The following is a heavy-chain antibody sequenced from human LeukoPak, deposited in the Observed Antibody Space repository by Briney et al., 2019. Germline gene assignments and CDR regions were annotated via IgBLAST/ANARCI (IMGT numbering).Heavy chain of an antibody. CDR3: AKEGLDCSGGSCYGIPSGLFDY. D-gene: IGHD2-15*01. V-gene: IGHV3-30*04. CDR1: GFTFSSYA. J-gene: IGHJ4*02. CDR2: ISYDGSNK. Sequence: GGSLRLSCAASGFTFSSYAMHWVRQAPGKGLEWVAVISYDGSNKYYADSVKGRFTISRDNSKNTLYLQMNSLRAEDTAVYYCAKEGLDCSGGSCYGIPSGLFDYWGQGTLVTVSS.